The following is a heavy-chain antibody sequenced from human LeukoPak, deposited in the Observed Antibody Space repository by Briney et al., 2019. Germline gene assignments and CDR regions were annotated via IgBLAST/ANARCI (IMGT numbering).Heavy chain of an antibody. CDR3: ARDVTDTAMVSQGDAFDI. D-gene: IGHD5-18*01. Sequence: SWIRQPPGKGLEWIGYIYYSGSTNYNPSLKSRVTISVDTSKNQFSLKLSSVTAADTAVYYCARDVTDTAMVSQGDAFDIWGQGTMVTVSS. V-gene: IGHV4-59*01. J-gene: IGHJ3*02. CDR2: IYYSGST.